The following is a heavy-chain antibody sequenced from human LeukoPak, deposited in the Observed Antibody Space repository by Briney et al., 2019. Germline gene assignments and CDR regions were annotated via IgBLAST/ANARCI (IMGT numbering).Heavy chain of an antibody. D-gene: IGHD5-12*01. CDR2: IYYSGST. CDR1: GGSISTYY. V-gene: IGHV4-59*01. Sequence: PSETLSLTCTVSGGSISTYYWSWIRQPPGKGLEWIGYIYYSGSTNYNPSLKSRVTISVDTSKNQFSLKLSSVTAADTAVYYCARAKYTGYYYVDWGQGTLVTVSS. CDR3: ARAKYTGYYYVD. J-gene: IGHJ4*02.